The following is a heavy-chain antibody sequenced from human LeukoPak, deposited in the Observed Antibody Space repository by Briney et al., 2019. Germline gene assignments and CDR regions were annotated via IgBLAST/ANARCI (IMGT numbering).Heavy chain of an antibody. Sequence: QPGRSLRLSCAASGFTFSSYGMHWVRQAPGKGLEWVAVISYDGSNKYYADSVKGRFTISRDNSNNTLYLQMNSLRAEDTAVYYCAKDGYCSGGSCYNFDYWGQGTLVTVSS. CDR1: GFTFSSYG. J-gene: IGHJ4*02. CDR2: ISYDGSNK. V-gene: IGHV3-30*18. CDR3: AKDGYCSGGSCYNFDY. D-gene: IGHD2-15*01.